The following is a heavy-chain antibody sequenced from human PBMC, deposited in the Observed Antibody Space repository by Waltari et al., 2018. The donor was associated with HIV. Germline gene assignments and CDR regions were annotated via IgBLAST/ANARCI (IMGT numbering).Heavy chain of an antibody. CDR2: IFHSGSD. V-gene: IGHV4-38-2*01. Sequence: QVQLQESGPGLVKPSETLSLTCGVSGYPITSGYHWGWIRQPPGMGLEWIGSIFHSGSDCSNPPVRSRVTISVDTSKKQFALKLNSVTAADTAVYFCARSEGAQTATIFDRWGQGTLVTVSS. J-gene: IGHJ4*02. CDR3: ARSEGAQTATIFDR. CDR1: GYPITSGYH. D-gene: IGHD3-3*01.